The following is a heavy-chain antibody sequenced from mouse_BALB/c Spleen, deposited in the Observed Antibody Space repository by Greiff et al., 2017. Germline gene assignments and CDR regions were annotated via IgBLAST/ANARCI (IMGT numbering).Heavy chain of an antibody. CDR2: INSNGGST. CDR1: GFTFSSYY. V-gene: IGHV5-6-2*01. J-gene: IGHJ4*01. Sequence: DVKLVESGGGLVKLGGSLKLSCAASGFTFSSYYMSWVRQTPEKRLELVAAINSNGGSTYYPDTVKGRFTISRDNAKNTLYLQMSSLKSEDTALYYCARFTVVATRAMDYWGQGTSVTVSS. CDR3: ARFTVVATRAMDY. D-gene: IGHD1-1*01.